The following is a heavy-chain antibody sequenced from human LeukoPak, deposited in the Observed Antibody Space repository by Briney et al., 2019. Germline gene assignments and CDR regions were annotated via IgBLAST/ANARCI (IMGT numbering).Heavy chain of an antibody. D-gene: IGHD6-13*01. J-gene: IGHJ4*02. CDR3: ATGGGYSSSWYYSDD. CDR2: FDPEDGET. V-gene: IGHV1-24*01. CDR1: GYTLTELS. Sequence: ASVKVSCKVSGYTLTELSMHWVRQAPGKGLERMVGFDPEDGETIYAQKFQGRVTMTEDTSTDTAYMELRSLRSEGSAVYKSATGGGYSSSWYYSDDWGQGTLVTVSS.